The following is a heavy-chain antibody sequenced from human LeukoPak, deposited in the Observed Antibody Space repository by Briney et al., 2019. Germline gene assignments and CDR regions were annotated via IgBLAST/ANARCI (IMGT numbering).Heavy chain of an antibody. J-gene: IGHJ4*02. V-gene: IGHV4-59*01. CDR2: TYDSGIT. Sequence: SETLSLTCTVSGGSITGYYWSWIRQPPGKGLEWIGNTYDSGITNYNPSLKSRVTILLDTSKNQFSLRLSSVTAADTAMYYCTRGYSGPGSYYYYFDYWGQGTLVTVSS. CDR3: TRGYSGPGSYYYYFDY. D-gene: IGHD3-10*01. CDR1: GGSITGYY.